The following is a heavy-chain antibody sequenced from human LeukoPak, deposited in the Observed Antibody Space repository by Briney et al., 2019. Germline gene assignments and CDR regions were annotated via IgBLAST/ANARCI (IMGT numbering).Heavy chain of an antibody. CDR1: GGTFSSYA. J-gene: IGHJ6*02. V-gene: IGHV1-69*04. CDR2: IIPILGIA. Sequence: PEASVKVSCKASGGTFSSYAISWVRQAPGQGLEWMGRIIPILGIANYAQKFQGRVTITADKSTSTAYMELSSLRSEDTAVYYCATPRPPTYYDFWSGPMDVWGQGTTVTVSS. CDR3: ATPRPPTYYDFWSGPMDV. D-gene: IGHD3-3*01.